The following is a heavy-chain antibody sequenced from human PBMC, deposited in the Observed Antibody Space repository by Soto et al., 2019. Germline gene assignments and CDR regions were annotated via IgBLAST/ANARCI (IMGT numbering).Heavy chain of an antibody. Sequence: SETLSLTCTVSGGSISSYYWSWIRQPPGKGLEWIGYIYYSGSTNYNPSLKSRVTISVDTSKNQFSLKLSSVTAADTAVYYCARDPLREVGDHYYYYMDVWGKGTTVTVSS. CDR2: IYYSGST. V-gene: IGHV4-59*01. CDR1: GGSISSYY. D-gene: IGHD3-10*01. CDR3: ARDPLREVGDHYYYYMDV. J-gene: IGHJ6*03.